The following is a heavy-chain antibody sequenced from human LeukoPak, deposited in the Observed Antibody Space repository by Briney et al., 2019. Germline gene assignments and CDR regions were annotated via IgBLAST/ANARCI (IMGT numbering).Heavy chain of an antibody. Sequence: GGSLRLSCAAAGFTFDDYGMSWVRQAPGKGLELVSGINWNGGSTGYADSVKGRFTISRDNAKNSLYLQMNSLRAEDTALYYCARTGYSSSWYYFDYWGQGTLVTVSS. CDR3: ARTGYSSSWYYFDY. J-gene: IGHJ4*02. D-gene: IGHD6-13*01. CDR2: INWNGGST. V-gene: IGHV3-20*04. CDR1: GFTFDDYG.